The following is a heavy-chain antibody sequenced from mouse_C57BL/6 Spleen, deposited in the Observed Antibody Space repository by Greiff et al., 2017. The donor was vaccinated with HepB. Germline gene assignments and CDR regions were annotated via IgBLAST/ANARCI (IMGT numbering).Heavy chain of an antibody. V-gene: IGHV5-4*03. J-gene: IGHJ2*01. D-gene: IGHD2-4*01. CDR3: ARGTYDYDVFDY. CDR1: GFTFSSYA. Sequence: EVKLVESGGGLVKPGGSLKLSYAASGFTFSSYAMSWVRQTPEKRLEWVATISDGGSYTYYPDNVKGRFTISRDNAKNNLYLQMSHLKSEDTAMYYCARGTYDYDVFDYWGQGTTLTVSS. CDR2: ISDGGSYT.